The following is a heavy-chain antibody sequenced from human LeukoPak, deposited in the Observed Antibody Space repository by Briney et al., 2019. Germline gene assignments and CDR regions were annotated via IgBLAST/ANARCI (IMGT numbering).Heavy chain of an antibody. CDR3: ARTYSSSDEFDY. Sequence: ASVKVSCKASGYSFTTFYMHWVRQAPGQGLEWIGIINPSGGTTSQAQKFQGRVAMTRDTSTSRVYMEVSSLRSEDTAVYYCARTYSSSDEFDYWGQGTLVTVSS. V-gene: IGHV1-46*01. CDR2: INPSGGTT. J-gene: IGHJ4*02. D-gene: IGHD6-13*01. CDR1: GYSFTTFY.